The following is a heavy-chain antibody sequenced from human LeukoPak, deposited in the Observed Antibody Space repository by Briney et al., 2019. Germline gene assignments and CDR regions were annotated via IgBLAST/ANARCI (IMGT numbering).Heavy chain of an antibody. Sequence: GGSLRLSCAASDFTFSTYAMSWVRQAPGKGLEWVSFIYSGGSTYYADSVKGRFTISRDNSKNTLYLQMNSLRAEDTAVYYCARRAGDYSHPYDYWGQGTLVTVSS. D-gene: IGHD3-22*01. CDR1: DFTFSTYA. CDR3: ARRAGDYSHPYDY. J-gene: IGHJ4*02. V-gene: IGHV3-53*01. CDR2: IYSGGST.